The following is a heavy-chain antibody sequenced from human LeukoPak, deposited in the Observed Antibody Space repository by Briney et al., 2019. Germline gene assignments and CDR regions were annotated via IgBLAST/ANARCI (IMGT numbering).Heavy chain of an antibody. D-gene: IGHD3-22*01. J-gene: IGHJ3*02. Sequence: PGGSLRLSCAASGFTVSNNYMSWVRQAPGKGLEWVSVIYSGGYTYYADSVKGRFTISRDNSKNTLYLQMNSLRVEDTAVYYCARGLFLSGYLDAFDIWGQGTVVTVSS. CDR3: ARGLFLSGYLDAFDI. V-gene: IGHV3-66*01. CDR2: IYSGGYT. CDR1: GFTVSNNY.